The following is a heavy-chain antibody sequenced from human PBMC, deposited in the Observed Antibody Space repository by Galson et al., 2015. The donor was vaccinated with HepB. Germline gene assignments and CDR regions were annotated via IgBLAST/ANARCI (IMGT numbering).Heavy chain of an antibody. V-gene: IGHV3-66*02. CDR1: GFTVSSNY. J-gene: IGHJ4*02. CDR2: IYSGGST. Sequence: SLRLSCAASGFTVSSNYMSWVRQAPGKGLEWVSVIYSGGSTYYADSVKGRFTISRDNSKNTLYLQMNSLRAEDTAVYYCASPRVTWIFDYWGQGTLVTVSS. D-gene: IGHD4-23*01. CDR3: ASPRVTWIFDY.